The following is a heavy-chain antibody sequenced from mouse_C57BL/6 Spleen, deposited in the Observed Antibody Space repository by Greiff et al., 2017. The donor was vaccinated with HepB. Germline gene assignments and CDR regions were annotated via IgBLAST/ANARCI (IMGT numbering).Heavy chain of an antibody. V-gene: IGHV1-50*01. D-gene: IGHD1-1*01. Sequence: QVQLQQPGAELVKPGASVKLSCKASGYTFTSYWMQWVKQRPGQGLEWIGEIDPSDSYTNYNQKFKGKATLTVDTSSSTAYMQLSSLTSEDSAVYYCARRRAGTTVERDYAMDYWGQGTSVTVSS. CDR1: GYTFTSYW. CDR3: ARRRAGTTVERDYAMDY. CDR2: IDPSDSYT. J-gene: IGHJ4*01.